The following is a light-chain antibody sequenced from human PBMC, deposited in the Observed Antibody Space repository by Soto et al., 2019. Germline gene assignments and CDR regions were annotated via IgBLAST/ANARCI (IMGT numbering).Light chain of an antibody. J-gene: IGKJ1*01. V-gene: IGKV3-15*01. CDR3: QHYANWPRP. CDR1: QSVSSS. Sequence: EIVMTQSPATLSVSPGEGVTLSCRASQSVSSSLAWYQQKPGQSPRLLIYGASTRATGIPARFSGSGSGTDFTLTISGLQSEDFAIYYCQHYANWPRPFGLGPKVDIK. CDR2: GAS.